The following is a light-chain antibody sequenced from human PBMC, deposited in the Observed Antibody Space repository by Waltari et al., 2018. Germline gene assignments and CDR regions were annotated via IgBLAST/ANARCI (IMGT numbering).Light chain of an antibody. CDR2: DVS. Sequence: QSALTHPASVSGSPGQSITISCTGTSSDVGGYKYVSWYQQHPGKAPKLMIYDVSNRPSGVSNRFSGSKSGNTASLTISGLQAEDEADYYCSSYTSSSVVFGGGTKLTVL. CDR1: SSDVGGYKY. V-gene: IGLV2-14*01. J-gene: IGLJ2*01. CDR3: SSYTSSSVV.